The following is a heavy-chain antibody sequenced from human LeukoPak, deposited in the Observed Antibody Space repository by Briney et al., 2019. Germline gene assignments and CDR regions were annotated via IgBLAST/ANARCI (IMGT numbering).Heavy chain of an antibody. D-gene: IGHD6-13*01. J-gene: IGHJ3*02. V-gene: IGHV4-30-2*01. CDR2: IYHSGST. CDR1: GGSISSGGYS. Sequence: PSETLSLTCAVSGGSISSGGYSWSWIRQPPGKGLEWIGYIYHSGSTYYNPSLKSRVTISVDRSKNQFSLKLSSVTAADTAVYYCARGGSSSWDASDIWGQGTMVTVSS. CDR3: ARGGSSSWDASDI.